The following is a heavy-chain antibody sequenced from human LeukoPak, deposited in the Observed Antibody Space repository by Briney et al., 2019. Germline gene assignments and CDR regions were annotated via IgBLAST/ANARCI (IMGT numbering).Heavy chain of an antibody. V-gene: IGHV3-7*01. CDR3: ARFQLWSGYSNFDY. Sequence: GGSLRLSCAASGFTFSSYWMSWVRQAPGKGLEWVANIKQDGSEKYYVDSVKGRFTISRDNAKNSLYLKMNSLRAEDTAVYYCARFQLWSGYSNFDYWGQGPLVTVSS. D-gene: IGHD3-3*01. CDR1: GFTFSSYW. CDR2: IKQDGSEK. J-gene: IGHJ4*02.